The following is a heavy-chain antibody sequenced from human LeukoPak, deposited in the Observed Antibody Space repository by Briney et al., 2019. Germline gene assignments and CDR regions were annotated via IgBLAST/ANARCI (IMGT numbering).Heavy chain of an antibody. CDR1: GFTFSSYW. CDR3: ARDQAPSHFDY. V-gene: IGHV3-7*01. J-gene: IGHJ4*02. CDR2: INQDGSEK. Sequence: GGSLRLSCAASGFTFSSYWMSWVRQAPGKGLERVANINQDGSEKYYVDSVKGRFTISRDNAKNSLYLQMNSLRAEDTAVYYCARDQAPSHFDYWGQGTLVTVSS.